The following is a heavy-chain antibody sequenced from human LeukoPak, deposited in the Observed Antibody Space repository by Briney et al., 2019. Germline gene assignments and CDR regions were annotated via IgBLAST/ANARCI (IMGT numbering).Heavy chain of an antibody. CDR2: IYYSGST. CDR1: GGSISSYY. CDR3: AREGGIFGPIDY. D-gene: IGHD3/OR15-3a*01. Sequence: SEPLSLTCTVSGGSISSYYWSWIRQPPGKGLEWIGYIYYSGSTNYNPSLKSRVTISVDTSKNQFSLKLSSVTAADTAVYYCAREGGIFGPIDYWGQGTLVTVSS. J-gene: IGHJ4*02. V-gene: IGHV4-59*01.